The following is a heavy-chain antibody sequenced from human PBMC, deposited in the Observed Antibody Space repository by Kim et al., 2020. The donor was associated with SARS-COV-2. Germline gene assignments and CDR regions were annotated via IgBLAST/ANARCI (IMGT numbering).Heavy chain of an antibody. J-gene: IGHJ3*02. V-gene: IGHV1-3*01. CDR1: GYTFTSYA. Sequence: ASVKVSCKASGYTFTSYAMHWVRQAPGQRLEWMGWINAGNGNTKYSQKFQGRVTITRDTSASTAYMELSSLRSEDTAVYYCARGLRFLEWLLTSDPGRNDAFDIWGQGTMVTVSS. D-gene: IGHD3-3*01. CDR2: INAGNGNT. CDR3: ARGLRFLEWLLTSDPGRNDAFDI.